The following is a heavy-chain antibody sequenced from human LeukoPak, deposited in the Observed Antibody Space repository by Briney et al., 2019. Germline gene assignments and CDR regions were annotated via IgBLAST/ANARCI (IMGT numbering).Heavy chain of an antibody. CDR2: IIPIFGTA. CDR1: GGTFSSYA. J-gene: IGHJ4*02. V-gene: IGHV1-69*05. D-gene: IGHD3-10*01. CDR3: ARDVPYGRPIDY. Sequence: EASVKVSCKASGGTFSSYAISWVRQAPGQGLEWMGRIIPIFGTANYAQKLQGRVTITTDESTSTAYMELSSLRSEDTAVYYCARDVPYGRPIDYWGQGTLVTVSS.